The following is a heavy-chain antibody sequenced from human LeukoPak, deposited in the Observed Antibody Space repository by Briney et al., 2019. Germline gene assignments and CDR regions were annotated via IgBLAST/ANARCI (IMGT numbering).Heavy chain of an antibody. CDR2: IYYSGST. D-gene: IGHD6-13*01. CDR1: GGSISSYY. CDR3: ARLSSSWPNYYYYYMDV. J-gene: IGHJ6*03. V-gene: IGHV4-59*01. Sequence: PSETLSLTCTVSGGSISSYYWSWIRRPPGKGLEWIGYIYYSGSTNYNPSLKSRVTISVDTSKNQFSLKLSSVTAADTAVYYCARLSSSWPNYYYYYMDVWGKGTTVTVSS.